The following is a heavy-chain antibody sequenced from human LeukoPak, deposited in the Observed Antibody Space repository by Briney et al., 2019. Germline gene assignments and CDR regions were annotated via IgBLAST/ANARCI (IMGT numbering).Heavy chain of an antibody. J-gene: IGHJ6*02. CDR3: ARDGGSSWYYYYYGMDV. V-gene: IGHV3-7*01. Sequence: PGGSLRLSCAASGFTFSSYWMSWVSQAPGKGLEWVANIKQDGSEKYYVDSVKGRFTISRDNAKNSLYLQMNSLRAEDTAVYYCARDGGSSWYYYYYGMDVWGQETTVTVSS. D-gene: IGHD6-13*01. CDR1: GFTFSSYW. CDR2: IKQDGSEK.